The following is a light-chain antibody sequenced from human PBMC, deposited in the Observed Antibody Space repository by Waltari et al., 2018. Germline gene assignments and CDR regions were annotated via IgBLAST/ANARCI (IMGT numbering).Light chain of an antibody. Sequence: QSALTQPASVSGSPGQSITISCTGTSSDVGRYNLVSWYQQHPGKTPKLRIYEGSKRPSGVSNRFSGSKSGNTASLTISGLQAEDEADYYCCSYAGSSTSVVFGGGTKLTVL. CDR2: EGS. CDR1: SSDVGRYNL. CDR3: CSYAGSSTSVV. J-gene: IGLJ2*01. V-gene: IGLV2-23*01.